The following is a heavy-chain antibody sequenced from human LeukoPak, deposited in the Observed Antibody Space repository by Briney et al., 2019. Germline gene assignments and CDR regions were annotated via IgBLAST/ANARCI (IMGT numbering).Heavy chain of an antibody. V-gene: IGHV1-8*02. D-gene: IGHD6-13*01. J-gene: IGHJ6*03. CDR2: MNPNSGNT. CDR3: ARADSSSWYQSSWDYYYYYMDV. CDR1: GYTFTSYG. Sequence: GASVKVSCKASGYTFTSYGISWVRQAPGQGLEWMGWMNPNSGNTGYAQKFQGRVTMTRNTSISTAYMELSSLRSEDTAVYYCARADSSSWYQSSWDYYYYYMDVWGKGTTVTISS.